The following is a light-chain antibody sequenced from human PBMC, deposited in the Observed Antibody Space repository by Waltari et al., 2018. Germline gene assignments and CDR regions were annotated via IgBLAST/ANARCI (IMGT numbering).Light chain of an antibody. CDR2: DVT. V-gene: IGLV2-14*03. Sequence: QSALTQPASVSGSPGQSITISCTGTSSDVGGHNHVSWYQQHPGQAPKLLIYDVTKWRSGVSDRFSGSKSGNTASLTISGLQAEDEADYYCNSFTSSTTWVFGGGTRVTVL. CDR3: NSFTSSTTWV. J-gene: IGLJ3*02. CDR1: SSDVGGHNH.